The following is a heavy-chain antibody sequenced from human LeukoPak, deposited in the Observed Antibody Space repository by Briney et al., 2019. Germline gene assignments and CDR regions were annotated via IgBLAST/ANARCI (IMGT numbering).Heavy chain of an antibody. CDR2: IHPSGGST. Sequence: ASVKVSCKASGYTFTSYSMHWARQAPGQGLEWMGIIHPSGGSTRYAQRFQGRVTMTRDTSTSTVYMELSSLRAEDTAVYYCARDLAFPGSYGSAEFYFDFWGQGALVTVSS. V-gene: IGHV1-46*01. CDR3: ARDLAFPGSYGSAEFYFDF. D-gene: IGHD1-26*01. CDR1: GYTFTSYS. J-gene: IGHJ4*02.